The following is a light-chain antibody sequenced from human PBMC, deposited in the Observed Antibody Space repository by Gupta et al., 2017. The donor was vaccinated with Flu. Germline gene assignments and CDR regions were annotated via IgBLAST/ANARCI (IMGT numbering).Light chain of an antibody. CDR1: QSVLYSSNNKNY. CDR2: WAS. J-gene: IGKJ4*01. Sequence: DIVMTQSPDSLAVSLGVRATINCKASQSVLYSSNNKNYLVWYQQKPGQPPKLLIYWASTRESGVPDRFSGSGSGTDFTLTISSLQAEDVAVYYCQQYYSTPPITFGGGTKVEIK. V-gene: IGKV4-1*01. CDR3: QQYYSTPPIT.